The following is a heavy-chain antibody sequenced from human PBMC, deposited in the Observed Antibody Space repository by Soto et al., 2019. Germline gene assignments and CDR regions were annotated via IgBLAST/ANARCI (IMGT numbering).Heavy chain of an antibody. CDR2: IFPGDSDT. Sequence: PGESLKISCNGSGYTFTNYWIAWVRQMPGKGLEWMGIIFPGDSDTTYSPSFQGQVTISADKSISTAYLQWRSLKASDTAMYFCARGGYTGSYSSFDYWGQGTLVTVSS. V-gene: IGHV5-51*01. J-gene: IGHJ4*02. CDR3: ARGGYTGSYSSFDY. D-gene: IGHD3-10*01. CDR1: GYTFTNYW.